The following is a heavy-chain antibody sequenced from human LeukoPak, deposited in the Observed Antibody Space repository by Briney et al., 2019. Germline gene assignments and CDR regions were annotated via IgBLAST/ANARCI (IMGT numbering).Heavy chain of an antibody. CDR2: IKEDGREK. CDR3: ARDPNWGSPSGYFDY. J-gene: IGHJ4*02. D-gene: IGHD7-27*01. Sequence: VGTLRLSCVASGVSFSSYWMSWVRQAPGKGLEWVANIKEDGREKYYVDSVKGRFTISRDNAKNSLYLQMNSLRAEDTAVYYCARDPNWGSPSGYFDYWGQGTLVTVSS. CDR1: GVSFSSYW. V-gene: IGHV3-7*03.